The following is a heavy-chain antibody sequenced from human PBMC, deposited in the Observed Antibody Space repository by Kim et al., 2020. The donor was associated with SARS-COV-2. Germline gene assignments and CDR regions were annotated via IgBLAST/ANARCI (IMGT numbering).Heavy chain of an antibody. J-gene: IGHJ3*02. CDR2: INHSGST. V-gene: IGHV4-34*01. CDR1: GGSFSGYY. D-gene: IGHD3-22*01. Sequence: SETLSLTCAVYGGSFSGYYWSWIRQPPGKGLEWIGEINHSGSTNYNPSLKSRVTISVDTSKNQFSLKLSSVTAADTAVYYCAREDYYYDSSGYALGAFDIWGQGTMVTVSS. CDR3: AREDYYYDSSGYALGAFDI.